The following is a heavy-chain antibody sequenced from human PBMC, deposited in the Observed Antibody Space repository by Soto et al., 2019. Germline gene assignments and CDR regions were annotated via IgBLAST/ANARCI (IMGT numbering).Heavy chain of an antibody. J-gene: IGHJ5*02. V-gene: IGHV4-59*12. CDR1: GGSISSYY. CDR2: IYHSGST. D-gene: IGHD3-9*01. CDR3: ARGGTVLRYFDWPRRFDP. Sequence: PSETLSLTCTVSGGSISSYYWSWIRQPPGKGLEWIGEIYHSGSTNYNPSLKSRVTISLDTSKNQFSLELSSVTAADTAVYYCARGGTVLRYFDWPRRFDPWGQGTLVTVSS.